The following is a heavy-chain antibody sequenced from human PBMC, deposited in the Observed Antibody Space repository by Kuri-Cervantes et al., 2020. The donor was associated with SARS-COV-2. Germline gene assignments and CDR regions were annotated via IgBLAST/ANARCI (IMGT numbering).Heavy chain of an antibody. CDR1: GFTFSSYA. CDR3: AKVGRDDAFDI. CDR2: ISYDGSNK. D-gene: IGHD3-16*01. Sequence: GESLKISCAASGFTFSSYAMHWVRQAPGKGLEWVAVISYDGSNKYYADSVKGRFTISRDNSKNTLYLQMNSLRAEDMALYYCAKVGRDDAFDIWGQGTMVTVSS. J-gene: IGHJ3*02. V-gene: IGHV3-30-3*01.